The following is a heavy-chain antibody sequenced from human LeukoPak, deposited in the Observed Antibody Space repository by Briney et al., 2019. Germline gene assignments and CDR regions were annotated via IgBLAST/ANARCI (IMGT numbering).Heavy chain of an antibody. V-gene: IGHV1-18*01. Sequence: ASVKVSCKASGGTFSSYAISWVRQAPGQGLECMGWISGYTGDTKYAQILQGRFTVTTDTSTSTAYMELRSLTYDDTAVYYCARAGYCGDGGCRGGSAFDVWGQGTMVTVSS. CDR2: ISGYTGDT. D-gene: IGHD2-15*01. J-gene: IGHJ3*01. CDR1: GGTFSSYA. CDR3: ARAGYCGDGGCRGGSAFDV.